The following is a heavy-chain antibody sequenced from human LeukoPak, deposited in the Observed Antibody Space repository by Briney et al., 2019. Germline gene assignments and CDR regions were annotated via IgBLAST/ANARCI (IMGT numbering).Heavy chain of an antibody. J-gene: IGHJ4*02. Sequence: GGSLRLSCAASGFTFSSYWMHWVRQAPGKGLVWLSRINSDGSSTSYADSVKGRFTISRDNAKNTLYLQMNSLRAEDTAVYYCARGVRLRTVTIYDYWGQGTLVTVSS. CDR1: GFTFSSYW. CDR3: ARGVRLRTVTIYDY. V-gene: IGHV3-74*01. D-gene: IGHD4-17*01. CDR2: INSDGSST.